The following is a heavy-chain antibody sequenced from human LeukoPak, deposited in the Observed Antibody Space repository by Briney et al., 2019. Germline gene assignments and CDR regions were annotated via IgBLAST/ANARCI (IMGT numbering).Heavy chain of an antibody. D-gene: IGHD3-10*01. CDR3: ARDSGTTGEVKFDP. Sequence: SETLSLTCTVSGVSISSYYWSWIRQPAGKGLEWIGRIYTSGSTDYNPSLKSRVTMSVDTSKNQFSLKLSSVTAADTAVYYCARDSGTTGEVKFDPWGQGTLVTVSS. CDR2: IYTSGST. J-gene: IGHJ5*02. V-gene: IGHV4-4*07. CDR1: GVSISSYY.